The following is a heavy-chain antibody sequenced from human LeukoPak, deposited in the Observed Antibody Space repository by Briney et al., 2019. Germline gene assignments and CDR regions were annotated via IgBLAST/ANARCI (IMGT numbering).Heavy chain of an antibody. D-gene: IGHD3-10*01. J-gene: IGHJ6*03. CDR2: INHSGST. CDR3: ARGLVYGSGSYPYYYYYYYMDV. Sequence: SETLSLTCSVSGGSITSYYWNWIRQPPGKGLEWIGEINHSGSTNYNPSLKSRVTISVDTSKNQFSLKLSSVTAADTAVYYCARGLVYGSGSYPYYYYYYYMDVWGKGTTVTVSS. CDR1: GGSITSYY. V-gene: IGHV4-34*01.